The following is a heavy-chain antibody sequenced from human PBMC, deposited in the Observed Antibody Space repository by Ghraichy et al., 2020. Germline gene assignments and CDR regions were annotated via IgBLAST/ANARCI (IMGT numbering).Heavy chain of an antibody. D-gene: IGHD6-19*01. CDR2: INSAGHTM. CDR3: ARGCRAWSGLDY. CDR1: GFTFSTYS. V-gene: IGHV3-48*02. J-gene: IGHJ4*02. Sequence: GGSLRLSCATAGFTFSTYSISWVRQAPGKGLEWVSYINSAGHTMYYADSVQGRFTVSRDNAKNSLFLQMNSLRDEDTAVYYCARGCRAWSGLDYWGQGTLVTVSS.